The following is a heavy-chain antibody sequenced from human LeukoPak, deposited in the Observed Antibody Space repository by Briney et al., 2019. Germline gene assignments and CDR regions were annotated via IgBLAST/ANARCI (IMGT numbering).Heavy chain of an antibody. CDR3: ARRDSSGYYPNWFDP. Sequence: GASVKVSCKASGYTFISYGISWLRQAPGQGLEWVGWISAYNGNTNYAQKLQGRVAMTTDTSTSTAYMELSSLRSEDTAVYYCARRDSSGYYPNWFDPWGQGTLVTVSS. CDR1: GYTFISYG. CDR2: ISAYNGNT. V-gene: IGHV1-18*01. D-gene: IGHD3-22*01. J-gene: IGHJ5*02.